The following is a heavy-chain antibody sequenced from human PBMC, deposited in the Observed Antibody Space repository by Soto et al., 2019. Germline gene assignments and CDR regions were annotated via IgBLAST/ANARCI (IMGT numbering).Heavy chain of an antibody. D-gene: IGHD6-19*01. Sequence: QVQLVQSGAEVKKPGSSVKVSCEASGGTVNTYVVNWVRQAPGQGLEWMGGIIPIFGAANYAQRFQGRVTISADKSAGTAYMELSSLRSEDTAVYYCARARSYSTGWPQLDPGAELSYYDAMDVWGQGTTVTVSS. V-gene: IGHV1-69*06. J-gene: IGHJ6*02. CDR1: GGTVNTYV. CDR3: ARARSYSTGWPQLDPGAELSYYDAMDV. CDR2: IIPIFGAA.